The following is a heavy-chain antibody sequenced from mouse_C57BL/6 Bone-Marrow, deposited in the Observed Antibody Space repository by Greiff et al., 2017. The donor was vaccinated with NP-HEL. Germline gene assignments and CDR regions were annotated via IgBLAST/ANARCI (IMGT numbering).Heavy chain of an antibody. D-gene: IGHD1-1*02. CDR3: ARRELSYAMDY. CDR2: ISSGGSYT. Sequence: VQLQESGGDLVKPGGSLKLSCAASGFTFSSYGMSWVRQTPDKRLEWVATISSGGSYTYYPDSVKGRFTISRDNAKNTLYLQMSSLKSEDTAMYYCARRELSYAMDYWGQGTSVTVSS. J-gene: IGHJ4*01. CDR1: GFTFSSYG. V-gene: IGHV5-6*01.